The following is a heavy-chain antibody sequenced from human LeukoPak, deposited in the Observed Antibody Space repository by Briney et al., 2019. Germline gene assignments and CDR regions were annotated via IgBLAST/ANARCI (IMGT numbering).Heavy chain of an antibody. CDR3: AKSYSGSGCYMPLGWRGMFDY. V-gene: IGHV3-23*01. Sequence: GGSLRLSCAASGFTFSSYAMSWVRQAPGKGLEWVSAISGSGGSTYYADSVKGRFTISRDNSKNTLYLQMNSLREEDTAVYYCAKSYSGSGCYMPLGWRGMFDYWGQGTLVTVSS. CDR1: GFTFSSYA. CDR2: ISGSGGST. D-gene: IGHD3-10*01. J-gene: IGHJ4*02.